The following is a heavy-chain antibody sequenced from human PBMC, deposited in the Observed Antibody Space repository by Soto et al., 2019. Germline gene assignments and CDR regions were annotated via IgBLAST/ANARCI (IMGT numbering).Heavy chain of an antibody. Sequence: SETLSLTCTVSGVSISSGGYYWSWIRQHPGKGLEWIGYIYYSGSTYYNPSLKSRVTISVDTSKNQFSLKLSSVTAADTAVYYCARTVEGWFDPWGQGTLVTVSS. CDR2: IYYSGST. CDR1: GVSISSGGYY. CDR3: ARTVEGWFDP. V-gene: IGHV4-31*03. J-gene: IGHJ5*02.